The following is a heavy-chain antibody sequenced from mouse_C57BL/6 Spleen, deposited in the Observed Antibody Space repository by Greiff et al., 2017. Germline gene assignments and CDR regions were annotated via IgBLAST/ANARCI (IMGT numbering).Heavy chain of an antibody. CDR1: GYTFTSYW. V-gene: IGHV1-52*01. J-gene: IGHJ2*01. CDR3: ARGDRDGGGDYFDY. Sequence: QVQLQQPGAELVRPGSSVKLSCKASGYTFTSYWMHWVKQRPIQGLEWIGNIDPSDSETHYNQKFKDKATLTVDKSSSTAYMQLSSLTSEDSAVYYCARGDRDGGGDYFDYWGQGTTLTVSS. CDR2: IDPSDSET.